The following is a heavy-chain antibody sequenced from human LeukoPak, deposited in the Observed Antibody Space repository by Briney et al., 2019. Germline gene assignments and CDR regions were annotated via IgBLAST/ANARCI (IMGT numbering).Heavy chain of an antibody. CDR1: GGSISSSAYY. Sequence: SETLSLTCTVSGGSISSSAYYWGWIRQPPGKGLEWVGNIYYSGRTYYNPSLRSRVTISVDTSKNQFSLKLNSVTAADTAVYYCADARDEYRSFDYWGQGTLVAVSS. CDR3: ADARDEYRSFDY. J-gene: IGHJ4*02. CDR2: IYYSGRT. V-gene: IGHV4-39*01. D-gene: IGHD4-11*01.